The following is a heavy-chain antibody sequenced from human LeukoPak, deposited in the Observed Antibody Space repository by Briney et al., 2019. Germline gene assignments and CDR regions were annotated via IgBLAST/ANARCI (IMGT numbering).Heavy chain of an antibody. V-gene: IGHV3-11*04. CDR3: AREVFSLGRASDY. CDR2: ISSGGSTI. CDR1: GSTFSDYY. J-gene: IGHJ4*02. D-gene: IGHD3-9*01. Sequence: GGSLRLSCAASGSTFSDYYMSWIRQAPGKGLECVSYISSGGSTIYYADSVKGRFTISRDNSKNTLYLQMNSLRAEDTAVYYCAREVFSLGRASDYWGQGTLVTVSS.